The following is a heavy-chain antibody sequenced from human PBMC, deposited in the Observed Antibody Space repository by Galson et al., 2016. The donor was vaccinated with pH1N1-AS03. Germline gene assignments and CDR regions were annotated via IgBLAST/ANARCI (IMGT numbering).Heavy chain of an antibody. CDR3: AAGSPAPFDY. V-gene: IGHV4-59*01. CDR2: IYYTGTT. J-gene: IGHJ4*02. Sequence: WGWVRQPPGKGLEWIGYIYYTGTTNYNPSLKSRVTISVDTSKNQFSLKLSSVTAADTAVYYCAAGSPAPFDYWGQGTLFTVSS.